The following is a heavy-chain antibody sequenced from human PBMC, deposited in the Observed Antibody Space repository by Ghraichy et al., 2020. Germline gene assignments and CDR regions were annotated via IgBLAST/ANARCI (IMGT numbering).Heavy chain of an antibody. Sequence: LSLTCAASGFTFGTYSMSWVRQAPGKGLEWVAYIKQDGNEKDYVDSVKGRFTISRDNAKNSLYLQMNSLRAEDTAVYYCARWRWLQSEFDYWGQGTLVTLSS. CDR1: GFTFGTYS. D-gene: IGHD5-24*01. CDR2: IKQDGNEK. V-gene: IGHV3-7*03. CDR3: ARWRWLQSEFDY. J-gene: IGHJ4*02.